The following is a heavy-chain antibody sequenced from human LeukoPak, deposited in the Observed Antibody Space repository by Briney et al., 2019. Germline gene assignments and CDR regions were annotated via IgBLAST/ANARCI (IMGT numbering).Heavy chain of an antibody. V-gene: IGHV3-30-3*01. J-gene: IGHJ4*02. Sequence: PGRSLRLSCVASGFTFNTYAIHWVRQAPGKGLEWVAVISYDGSNKYYEDSVKGRFTISRDNSKNTLYLQMNSLRAEDMAVYYCAGEEWYYFDYWGQGTLVTVSS. D-gene: IGHD3-3*01. CDR1: GFTFNTYA. CDR2: ISYDGSNK. CDR3: AGEEWYYFDY.